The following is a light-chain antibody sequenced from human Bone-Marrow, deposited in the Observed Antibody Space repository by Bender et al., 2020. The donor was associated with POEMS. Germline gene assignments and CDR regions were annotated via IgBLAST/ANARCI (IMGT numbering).Light chain of an antibody. CDR2: DVS. CDR3: SSFTSSSTLV. V-gene: IGLV2-14*01. J-gene: IGLJ1*01. Sequence: QSALAQPASVSGSPGQSITISCTGASSDVGGYNSVSWYQQHPGEVPKVIIYDVSNRPSGVSNRFSGSKSGNTASLTISGLQAEDEADYYCSSFTSSSTLVFGTGTKVTVL. CDR1: SSDVGGYNS.